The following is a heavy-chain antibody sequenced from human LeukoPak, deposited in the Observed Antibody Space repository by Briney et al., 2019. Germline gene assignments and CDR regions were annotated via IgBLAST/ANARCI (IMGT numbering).Heavy chain of an antibody. J-gene: IGHJ3*02. V-gene: IGHV4-34*01. CDR2: INHSGST. D-gene: IGHD4-17*01. Sequence: SETLSLTCAVYGESFSGFYWNWIRQPPGKGLEWIGEINHSGSTNYNPSLKSRVTISVDTSKNQFSLKLSSVTAADTAVYYCASSYGDALDAFDIWGQGTMVTVSS. CDR3: ASSYGDALDAFDI. CDR1: GESFSGFY.